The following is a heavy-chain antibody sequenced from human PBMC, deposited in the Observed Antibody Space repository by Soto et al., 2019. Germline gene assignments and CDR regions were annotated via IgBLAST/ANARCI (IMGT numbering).Heavy chain of an antibody. D-gene: IGHD6-19*01. Sequence: PGGSLRLSCAASGFTFSSYTMNWVRQAPGKGLEWVSYISSGSSTIYYADSLKGRFTISRDNAGNSLYLQMNSLRAEDTAVYYCARGHSSGRGAFDISGQGTMVTVSS. CDR1: GFTFSSYT. CDR3: ARGHSSGRGAFDI. J-gene: IGHJ3*02. CDR2: ISSGSSTI. V-gene: IGHV3-48*01.